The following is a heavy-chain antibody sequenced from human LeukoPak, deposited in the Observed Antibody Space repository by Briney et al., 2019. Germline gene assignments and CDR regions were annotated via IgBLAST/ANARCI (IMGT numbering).Heavy chain of an antibody. CDR2: IYTSGST. D-gene: IGHD6-6*01. CDR1: GGSISSGSYY. J-gene: IGHJ4*02. V-gene: IGHV4-61*02. Sequence: SQTLSLTCTVSGGSISSGSYYWSWIRQLAGKGLEWIGRIYTSGSTNYNPSLKSRVTISVDTSKNQFSLKLSSVTAADTAVYYCASGSSSPYYFDYWGQGTLVTVSS. CDR3: ASGSSSPYYFDY.